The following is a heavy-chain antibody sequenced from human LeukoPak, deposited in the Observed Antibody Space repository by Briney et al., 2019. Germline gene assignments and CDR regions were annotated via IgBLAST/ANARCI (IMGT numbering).Heavy chain of an antibody. V-gene: IGHV4-59*08. D-gene: IGHD5-18*01. CDR2: IYSNGST. Sequence: SETLSLTCIVSGGSISSYYWSWIRQPPGKGLEWIGYIYSNGSTDYNPSLKSRVTISLDTSNHQFSLKLTSVTAADTAVYYCARHVGIHLWSLYFDYWGQGSLVTVSS. CDR1: GGSISSYY. J-gene: IGHJ4*02. CDR3: ARHVGIHLWSLYFDY.